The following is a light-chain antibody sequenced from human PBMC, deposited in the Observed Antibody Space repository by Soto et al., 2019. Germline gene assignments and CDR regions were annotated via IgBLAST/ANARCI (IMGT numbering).Light chain of an antibody. V-gene: IGKV3-20*01. CDR1: QSVSSSY. J-gene: IGKJ4*01. CDR2: GAS. Sequence: ESVLTQSPGTLSLSPGERATLACRASQSVSSSYLAWYQQNPGQAPRLLIYGASSRATGIPERFSGSGSGTDFTLTISRLEPEDFAVYYCQQYGSSHLTCGGGTKVEIK. CDR3: QQYGSSHLT.